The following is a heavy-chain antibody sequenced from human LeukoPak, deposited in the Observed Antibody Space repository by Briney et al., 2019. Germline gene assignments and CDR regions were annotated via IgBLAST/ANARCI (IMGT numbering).Heavy chain of an antibody. J-gene: IGHJ4*02. CDR1: GFTFSSYS. CDR3: ARDTSTGIFDY. CDR2: ISSSSSTI. V-gene: IGHV3-48*04. D-gene: IGHD3-9*01. Sequence: GGSLRLSCAASGFTFSSYSMNWVRQAPGKGLECVSYISSSSSTIYYADSVKGRFTISRDNAKNSLYLQMNSLRAEDTAVYYCARDTSTGIFDYWGQGTLVTVSS.